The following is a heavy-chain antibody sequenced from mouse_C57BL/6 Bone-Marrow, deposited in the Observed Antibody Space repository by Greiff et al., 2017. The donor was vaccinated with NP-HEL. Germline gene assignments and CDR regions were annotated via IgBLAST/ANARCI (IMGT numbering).Heavy chain of an antibody. Sequence: VQLQQSGPELVKPGASVKMSCKASGYTFTDYNMHWVKQSHGKSLEWIGYINPNNGGTSYNQKFKGKATLTVNKSSSTAYMELRSLTSEESAGYYCARYYGSSSWFAYWGQGTPVTVSA. CDR2: INPNNGGT. CDR3: ARYYGSSSWFAY. J-gene: IGHJ3*01. CDR1: GYTFTDYN. V-gene: IGHV1-22*01. D-gene: IGHD1-1*01.